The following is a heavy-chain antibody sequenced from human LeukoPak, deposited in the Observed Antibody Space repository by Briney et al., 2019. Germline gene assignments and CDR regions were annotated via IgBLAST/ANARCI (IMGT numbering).Heavy chain of an antibody. V-gene: IGHV4-39*01. D-gene: IGHD3-22*01. CDR2: IYYSGNT. CDR1: GGSISSSSYY. Sequence: SETLSFTCTVSGGSISSSSYYWGWIRQPPGKGLEWIGSIYYSGNTYYSPSLKSRVTISVDTSKNQFSLKLSSVTAADTAVYYCARQSKGIIVITDFQHWGQGTLVTVSS. J-gene: IGHJ1*01. CDR3: ARQSKGIIVITDFQH.